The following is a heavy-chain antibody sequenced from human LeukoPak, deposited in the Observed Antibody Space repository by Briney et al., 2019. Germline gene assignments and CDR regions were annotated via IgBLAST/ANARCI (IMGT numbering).Heavy chain of an antibody. J-gene: IGHJ4*02. Sequence: GGSLRLSCAASGFTFSSDNMNWVRQAPGQGGECVSYITSGSRYRVYADSEKGRFTISSDKATTSLFLRRNSPRGEDTAVYYCARDLSGITGYTYGRGIDYWGQGTLVTVPS. V-gene: IGHV3-21*01. CDR1: GFTFSSDN. D-gene: IGHD5-18*01. CDR2: ITSGSRYR. CDR3: ARDLSGITGYTYGRGIDY.